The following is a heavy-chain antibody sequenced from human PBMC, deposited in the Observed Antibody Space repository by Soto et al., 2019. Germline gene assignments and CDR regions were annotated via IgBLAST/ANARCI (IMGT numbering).Heavy chain of an antibody. CDR2: IYYSGST. J-gene: IGHJ5*02. D-gene: IGHD3-16*01. V-gene: IGHV4-30-4*08. Sequence: PSETLSLTCTVSGGSISSGDYYWSWIRQPPGKGVEWIGYIYYSGSTYYNPSLKSRVTISVDTSKNQFSLKLSSVTAADTAVYYCARVYEYTYPNNWFDPWGQGTLVTVSS. CDR1: GGSISSGDYY. CDR3: ARVYEYTYPNNWFDP.